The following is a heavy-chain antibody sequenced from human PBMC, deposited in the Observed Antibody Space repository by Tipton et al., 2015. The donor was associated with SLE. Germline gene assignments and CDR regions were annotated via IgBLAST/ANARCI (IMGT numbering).Heavy chain of an antibody. CDR3: ARDPITIFGVVIPTEFDY. CDR2: IYYSGST. V-gene: IGHV4-34*01. Sequence: LRLSCAVYGGSFSGYYWSWIRQPPGKGLEWIGSIYYSGSTYYNPSLKSRVTISVDTSKNQFSLKLSSVTAADTAVYYCARDPITIFGVVIPTEFDYWGQGTLVTVSS. D-gene: IGHD3-3*01. CDR1: GGSFSGYY. J-gene: IGHJ4*02.